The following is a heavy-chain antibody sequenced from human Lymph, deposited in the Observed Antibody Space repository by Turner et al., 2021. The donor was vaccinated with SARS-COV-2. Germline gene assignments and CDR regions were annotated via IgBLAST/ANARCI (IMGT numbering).Heavy chain of an antibody. CDR2: IYSGGST. D-gene: IGHD3-10*01. Sequence: EVQLVETGGGLIKPGGSLRLSCAASGLTVSSNYMTWVRQAPGKVLEWVSVIYSGGSTFYADSVKCRFTISRDNSKNTLYLQMNSLRAEDTAVYYCARDLVVYGMDVWGQGTTVTVSS. J-gene: IGHJ6*02. CDR1: GLTVSSNY. CDR3: ARDLVVYGMDV. V-gene: IGHV3-53*02.